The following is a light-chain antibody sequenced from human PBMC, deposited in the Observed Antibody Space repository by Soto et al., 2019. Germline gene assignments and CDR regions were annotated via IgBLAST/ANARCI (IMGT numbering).Light chain of an antibody. CDR2: KAS. Sequence: DIQMTQSPSTLSASVGDRVTITCRASQSISSWLAWYQQKPGKAPKLLIYKASSLESGVPSRFSGSGSGTVFTLTISSLQPDDFATYYCQHYNSYPLTFGPGTKLDIK. J-gene: IGKJ3*01. CDR1: QSISSW. V-gene: IGKV1-5*03. CDR3: QHYNSYPLT.